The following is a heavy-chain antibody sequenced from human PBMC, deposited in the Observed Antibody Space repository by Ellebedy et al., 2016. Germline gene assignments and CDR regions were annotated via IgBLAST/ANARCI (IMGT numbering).Heavy chain of an antibody. J-gene: IGHJ3*02. D-gene: IGHD2-8*01. V-gene: IGHV1-2*02. CDR3: ARGLHGLDI. Sequence: ASVKVSXXASGDTFTGYFIHWVRQAPGQGLEWMGWINPNSGDRDYAQKFQGRVTMTRDTSISTAYMDLSRLTSDDTAVYYCARGLHGLDIWGQGTVVTVSS. CDR1: GDTFTGYF. CDR2: INPNSGDR.